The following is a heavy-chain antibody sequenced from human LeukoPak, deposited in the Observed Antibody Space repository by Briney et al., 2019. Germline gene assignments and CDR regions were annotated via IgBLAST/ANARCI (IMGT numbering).Heavy chain of an antibody. J-gene: IGHJ5*02. CDR1: GFTFSSYG. CDR2: INHSGST. Sequence: GTLRLSCAASGFTFSSYGMSWVRQPPGKGLEWIGEINHSGSTNYNPSLKSRVTISVDTSKNQFSLKLSSVTAADTAVYYCASSTRYNWNNYPPWGQGTLVTVSS. D-gene: IGHD1/OR15-1a*01. CDR3: ASSTRYNWNNYPP. V-gene: IGHV4-34*01.